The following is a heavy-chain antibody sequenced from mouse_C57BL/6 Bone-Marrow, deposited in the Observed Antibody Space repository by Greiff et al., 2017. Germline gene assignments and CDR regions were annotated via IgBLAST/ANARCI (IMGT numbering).Heavy chain of an antibody. V-gene: IGHV5-6*01. CDR3: ARLDYYAMDY. Sequence: QLKESAGAFLPPSGSLPPSRASPGFPFIIYFISFFLQTPDKRLELVATISSGGSYTYYPDSVKGRFTISRDNAKNTLYLQMSSLKSEDTAMYYCARLDYYAMDYWGQGTSVTVSS. CDR2: ISSGGSYT. J-gene: IGHJ4*01. CDR1: GFPFIIYF.